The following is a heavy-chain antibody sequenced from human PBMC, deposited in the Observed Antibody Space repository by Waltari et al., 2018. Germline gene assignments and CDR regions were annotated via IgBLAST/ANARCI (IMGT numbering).Heavy chain of an antibody. D-gene: IGHD3-10*01. CDR3: AAALGGGISASRPFHF. V-gene: IGHV1-69-2*01. Sequence: EVQLLQSGAEVKKPGTPVKISCKVSGDTFTDNYIHWIQQAPGKGRQWMGLLEPEYGQAVYAEKFQGRVTMTADTSIHTAYMELTSLTSEDTAFYYCAAALGGGISASRPFHFWGQGTMITVSS. CDR1: GDTFTDNY. J-gene: IGHJ3*01. CDR2: LEPEYGQA.